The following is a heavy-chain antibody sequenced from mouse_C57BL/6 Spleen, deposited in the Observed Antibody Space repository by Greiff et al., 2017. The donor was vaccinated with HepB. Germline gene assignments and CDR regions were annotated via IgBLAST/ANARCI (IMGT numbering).Heavy chain of an antibody. Sequence: QVQLQQSGPELVKPGASVKISCKASGYAFSSSWMNWVKQRPGKGLEWIGRIYPGDGDTNYNGKFKGKATLTADKSSSTAYMQLSSLTSEDSAVYFCARYLDWFAYWGQGTLVTVSA. CDR1: GYAFSSSW. V-gene: IGHV1-82*01. CDR2: IYPGDGDT. CDR3: ARYLDWFAY. J-gene: IGHJ3*01.